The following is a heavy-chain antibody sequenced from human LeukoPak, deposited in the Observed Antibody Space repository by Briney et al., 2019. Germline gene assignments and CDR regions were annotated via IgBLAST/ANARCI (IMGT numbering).Heavy chain of an antibody. J-gene: IGHJ4*02. CDR2: ISAYNGNT. V-gene: IGHV1-18*01. CDR3: ARDQQYGVFSSGWTAFGY. Sequence: GASVKVSCKASGYTFTSYGISWVRQAPGQGLEWMGWISAYNGNTNYAQKLQGRVTMTTDTSTSTAYMELRSLRSDDTAVYYCARDQQYGVFSSGWTAFGYWGQGTLVTVSS. D-gene: IGHD6-19*01. CDR1: GYTFTSYG.